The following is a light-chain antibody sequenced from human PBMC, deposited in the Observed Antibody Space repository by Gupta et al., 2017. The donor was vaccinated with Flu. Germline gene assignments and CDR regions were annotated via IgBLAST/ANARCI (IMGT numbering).Light chain of an antibody. CDR3: QHKHCTLLT. V-gene: IGKV1-39*01. Sequence: SSSLSASVVGRITIPCRAEKDVSNYLFWYQQKTGHDPQLLIYGASTMKSGVPSRCSGSGCGTDFSPPISSRQQEDSATYYCQHKHCTLLTFGQGTKVEI. CDR1: KDVSNY. CDR2: GAS. J-gene: IGKJ1*01.